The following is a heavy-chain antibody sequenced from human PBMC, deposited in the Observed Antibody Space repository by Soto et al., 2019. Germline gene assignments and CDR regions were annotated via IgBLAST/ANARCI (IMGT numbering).Heavy chain of an antibody. V-gene: IGHV4-31*03. D-gene: IGHD4-17*01. Sequence: SETLSLTCTVSGGSFSSANYYWSWIRQHPGKGLEWIGYIYYSGSTYYNPSLKSRVTISVDASKSQFSLKLSSLTAADTAVYYCAGAEGDYGDYGYWGQGTLVTVSS. J-gene: IGHJ4*02. CDR2: IYYSGST. CDR1: GGSFSSANYY. CDR3: AGAEGDYGDYGY.